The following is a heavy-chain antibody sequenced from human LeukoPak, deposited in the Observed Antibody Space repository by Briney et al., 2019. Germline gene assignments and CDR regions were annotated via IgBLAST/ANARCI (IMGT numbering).Heavy chain of an antibody. Sequence: GGSLRLSCAASGFTFSSYWMSWVRQAPGKGLEWVANIKQDGSEKYYVDSVKGRFTISRDNAKNSLYLQMNSPRAEDTAVYYCARLAGYSGSYSYYFDYWGQGTLVTVSS. CDR1: GFTFSSYW. CDR2: IKQDGSEK. V-gene: IGHV3-7*01. CDR3: ARLAGYSGSYSYYFDY. J-gene: IGHJ4*02. D-gene: IGHD1-26*01.